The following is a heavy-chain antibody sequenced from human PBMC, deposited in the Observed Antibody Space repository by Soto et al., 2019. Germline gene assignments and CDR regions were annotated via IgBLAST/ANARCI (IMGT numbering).Heavy chain of an antibody. J-gene: IGHJ5*02. CDR3: ARGLDYYYGSGPGGNWYDP. CDR1: GGSISSYY. Sequence: SETLSLTCTVSGGSISSYYWSWIRQPPGQGREWIGNIYYSGSSNYNPSLKSRVTISVDTSKNRFSLRLSSVNAADTSVYYCARGLDYYYGSGPGGNWYDPWGQGTLVTGS. D-gene: IGHD3-22*01. V-gene: IGHV4-59*01. CDR2: IYYSGSS.